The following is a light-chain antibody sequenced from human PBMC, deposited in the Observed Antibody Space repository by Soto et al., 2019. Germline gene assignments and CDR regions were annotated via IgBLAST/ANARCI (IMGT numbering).Light chain of an antibody. CDR2: KAS. CDR3: QQYNTSPYT. J-gene: IGKJ2*01. Sequence: DIRMTQSPSTLSASVGDRVTITCRASQIISSCLAWYQQKPRKGPKLLMYKASTLESGVPSSFSGNESGTQFTLTLSSLQPDDLATYYCQQYNTSPYTFGQVSKLEIK. CDR1: QIISSC. V-gene: IGKV1-5*03.